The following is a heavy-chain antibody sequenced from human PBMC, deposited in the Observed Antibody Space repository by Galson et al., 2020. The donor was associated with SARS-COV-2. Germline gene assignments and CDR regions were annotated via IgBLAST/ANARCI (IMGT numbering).Heavy chain of an antibody. CDR3: ARHAPEDCNKGICYARSDAFDV. Sequence: AVVSTQRLALKISCKASGYTLSSYWLGWVRQVPGKGLEWMGMIFPRDSDTRYSPSFQGQVTISADKSIGTAYLYWSSLKASDTATYYCARHAPEDCNKGICYARSDAFDVWGQGTLVIVSS. D-gene: IGHD2-8*01. CDR1: GYTLSSYW. J-gene: IGHJ3*01. V-gene: IGHV5-51*03. CDR2: IFPRDSDT.